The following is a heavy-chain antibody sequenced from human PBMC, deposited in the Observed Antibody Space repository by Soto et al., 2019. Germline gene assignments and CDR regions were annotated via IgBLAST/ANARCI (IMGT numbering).Heavy chain of an antibody. J-gene: IGHJ4*02. CDR3: ARECVDTVTSITIPFDY. V-gene: IGHV3-21*01. D-gene: IGHD5-12*01. CDR1: GFTFSRCD. Sequence: PGGSLRLSCATSGFTFSRCDMNWVRQAPGKGLGWVSFISSSASDMYYADSVKGRFTISRDNSKKSLYLQINSLRADDTAVYYCARECVDTVTSITIPFDYWGQGALVT. CDR2: ISSSASDM.